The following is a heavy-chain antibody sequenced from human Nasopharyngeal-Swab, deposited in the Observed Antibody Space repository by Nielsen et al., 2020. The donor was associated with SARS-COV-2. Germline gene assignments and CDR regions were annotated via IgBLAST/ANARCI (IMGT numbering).Heavy chain of an antibody. CDR1: GYTFTNHF. CDR3: ARALTRSITIFGVVIPNWFDP. CDR2: INPNSGGT. D-gene: IGHD3-3*01. Sequence: ASVKVSCKASGYTFTNHFMHWVRQAPGQGLEWMGRINPNSGGTNYAQKFQGRVTMTRNTSISTAYMELSSLRSEDTAVYYCARALTRSITIFGVVIPNWFDPWGQGTLVTVSS. J-gene: IGHJ5*02. V-gene: IGHV1-2*06.